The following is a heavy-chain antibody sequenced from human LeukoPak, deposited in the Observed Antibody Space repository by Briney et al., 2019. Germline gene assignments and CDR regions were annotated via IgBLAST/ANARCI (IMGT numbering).Heavy chain of an antibody. CDR1: GFTVSSNY. J-gene: IGHJ1*01. V-gene: IGHV3-53*01. D-gene: IGHD3-22*01. CDR2: IYSSGST. CDR3: ARDDDSGGFQVSEYFQH. Sequence: PGGSLRLSCAASGFTVSSNYMSWVRQAPGKGLEWVSVIYSSGSTYYADSVKGRFTISRDNSKNTLYLQMNSLRAEDTAMYYCARDDDSGGFQVSEYFQHWGQGTLGTVSS.